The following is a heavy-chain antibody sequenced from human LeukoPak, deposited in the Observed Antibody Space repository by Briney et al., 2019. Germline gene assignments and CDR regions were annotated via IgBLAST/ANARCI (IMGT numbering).Heavy chain of an antibody. CDR3: ARGIGIVGATSPSSDY. Sequence: GASVKVSCKACGYTFTSYGLMWVRQAPGQGLEWMGWISAYNGNTSYAQKLQGRVTMTTDTSTSTAYMELRSLRSDDTAVYYCARGIGIVGATSPSSDYWGQGTLVTVSS. V-gene: IGHV1-18*01. D-gene: IGHD1-26*01. CDR1: GYTFTSYG. CDR2: ISAYNGNT. J-gene: IGHJ4*02.